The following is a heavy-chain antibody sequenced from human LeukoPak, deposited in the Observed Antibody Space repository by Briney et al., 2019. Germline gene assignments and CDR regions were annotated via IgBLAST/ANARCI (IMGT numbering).Heavy chain of an antibody. J-gene: IGHJ4*02. CDR2: INHSGST. CDR3: ARGSSGNYVWGSYRYLPDY. D-gene: IGHD3-16*02. CDR1: GGSFSGYY. V-gene: IGHV4-34*01. Sequence: SETLSLTCAVYGGSFSGYYWSWIRQPPGKGLEWIGEINHSGSTNYNPSLKSRVTISVDTSKNQFSLKLSSVTAADTAVYYCARGSSGNYVWGSYRYLPDYWGQGTLVTVSS.